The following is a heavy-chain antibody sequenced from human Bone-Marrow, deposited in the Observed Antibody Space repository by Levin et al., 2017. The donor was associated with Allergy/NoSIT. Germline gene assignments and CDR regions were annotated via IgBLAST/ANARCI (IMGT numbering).Heavy chain of an antibody. V-gene: IGHV4-34*01. CDR1: GGSFSGYY. Sequence: PSETLSLTCAVYGGSFSGYYWSWIRQPPGKGLEWIGESDATGSTHYNPSLKSRVSISVDTSKNQFSLKLTSVTAADTAMYYCARSRGKFGSYPWYWGQGTLVTVSS. CDR3: ARSRGKFGSYPWY. CDR2: SDATGST. D-gene: IGHD1-26*01. J-gene: IGHJ4*02.